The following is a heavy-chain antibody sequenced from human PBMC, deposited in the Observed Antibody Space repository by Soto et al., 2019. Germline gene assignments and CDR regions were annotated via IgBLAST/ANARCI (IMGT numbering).Heavy chain of an antibody. CDR1: GYIFTNYY. D-gene: IGHD2-21*01. CDR3: ARGLYSDDK. V-gene: IGHV1-46*01. CDR2: INPNGGST. Sequence: QVRLVQSGAEVKKPGASVKVSCKASGYIFTNYYIHWVRQAPGQGLEWMAIINPNGGSTNCAQEFQGRITLTRDTSTSTVYMDLSSLTSEDTAVYYCARGLYSDDKWDQGTLVTVSS. J-gene: IGHJ4*02.